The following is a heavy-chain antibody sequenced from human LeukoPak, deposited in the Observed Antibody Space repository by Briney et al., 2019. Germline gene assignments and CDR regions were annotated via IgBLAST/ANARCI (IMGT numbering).Heavy chain of an antibody. D-gene: IGHD1-26*01. J-gene: IGHJ4*02. CDR3: ARRHSGSYSEN. V-gene: IGHV4-39*01. Sequence: SETLSLTCTVSGGSISSSSYSWGWIRQPPGKGLEWIATISYSGYTNYNPSLKSRVTISVDTSKNQFSLKLNSVTAADTAVYYCARRHSGSYSENWGQGTLVTVSS. CDR2: ISYSGYT. CDR1: GGSISSSSYS.